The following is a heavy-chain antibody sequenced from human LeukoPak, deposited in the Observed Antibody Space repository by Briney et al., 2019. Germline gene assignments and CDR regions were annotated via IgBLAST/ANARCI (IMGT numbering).Heavy chain of an antibody. Sequence: GGSLRLSCEASGFTFSNYWMSWVLQAPGKGLEWVANIKQDGSEKYYVDSVEGRFTISRDNAKNSLYLQMNSLRAEDTAVYYCARDFFGSARFYRSDPFDYWGQGTLVSVSS. V-gene: IGHV3-7*01. J-gene: IGHJ4*02. CDR1: GFTFSNYW. CDR3: ARDFFGSARFYRSDPFDY. CDR2: IKQDGSEK. D-gene: IGHD3-10*01.